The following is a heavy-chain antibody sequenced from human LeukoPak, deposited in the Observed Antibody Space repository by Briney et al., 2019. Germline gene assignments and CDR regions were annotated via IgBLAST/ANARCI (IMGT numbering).Heavy chain of an antibody. Sequence: PGGSLRLSCAASRFTISSYAMSWVRQAPGKGLEWVSSISSSSSYIYYADSVKGRFTISRDNAKNSLYLQMNSLRAEDTAVYYCARGLTTRGTAVAGSDYWGQGTLVTVSS. CDR1: RFTISSYA. CDR3: ARGLTTRGTAVAGSDY. D-gene: IGHD6-19*01. J-gene: IGHJ4*02. CDR2: ISSSSSYI. V-gene: IGHV3-21*01.